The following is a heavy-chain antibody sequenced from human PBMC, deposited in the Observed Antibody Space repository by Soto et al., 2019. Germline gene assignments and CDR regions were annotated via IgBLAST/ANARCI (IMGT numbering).Heavy chain of an antibody. CDR1: GYIFTSYW. D-gene: IGHD3-9*01. J-gene: IGHJ4*02. Sequence: PGESLKISCKGSGYIFTSYWISWFLQMPVKGLEWMGRIDPSDSYTNYSPSFQGHVTISADKSISTAYLQWSSLKASDTAMYYCARLPFDYDILTGYYPKGFDYWGQGTLVTVSS. CDR3: ARLPFDYDILTGYYPKGFDY. CDR2: IDPSDSYT. V-gene: IGHV5-10-1*01.